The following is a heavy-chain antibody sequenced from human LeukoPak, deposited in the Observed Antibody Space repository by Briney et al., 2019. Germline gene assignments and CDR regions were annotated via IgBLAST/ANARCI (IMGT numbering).Heavy chain of an antibody. CDR2: MNPNSGNT. D-gene: IGHD3-10*01. Sequence: ASVKVSCKASGYTFTSYDINWARQATGQRLEWMGWMNPNSGNTGYAQKFQGRVTMTRNTSISTAYMELSSLRSEDTAVYYCARGWYYYGSGSLKLLDYMDVWGKGTTVTISS. V-gene: IGHV1-8*01. J-gene: IGHJ6*03. CDR1: GYTFTSYD. CDR3: ARGWYYYGSGSLKLLDYMDV.